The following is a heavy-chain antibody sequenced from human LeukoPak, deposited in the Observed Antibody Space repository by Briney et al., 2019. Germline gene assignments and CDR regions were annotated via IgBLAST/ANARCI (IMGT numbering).Heavy chain of an antibody. Sequence: GGSRRLSCAASGLTFSTYLMHWVRQAPGKGLVWVSRINTDGSITTYADSVKGRFTISRDNAKNTLYLQMNSLRDEDTAVYYCASLGTLVPWGQGTLVTVSS. D-gene: IGHD3-9*01. V-gene: IGHV3-74*01. J-gene: IGHJ5*02. CDR1: GLTFSTYL. CDR2: INTDGSIT. CDR3: ASLGTLVP.